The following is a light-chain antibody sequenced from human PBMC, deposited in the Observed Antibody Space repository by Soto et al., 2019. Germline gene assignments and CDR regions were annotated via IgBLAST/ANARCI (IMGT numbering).Light chain of an antibody. Sequence: DIVLTQSPGTLSLSPGERVTLSCRASQIVTSDYLAWYHQEPGQAPRLLIYGASNRATGIPDRFSGSGSGTDFTLSISRLEPGDFGMYFCHQYGSSPRTFGQGTKLEIK. V-gene: IGKV3-20*01. CDR3: HQYGSSPRT. J-gene: IGKJ1*01. CDR2: GAS. CDR1: QIVTSDY.